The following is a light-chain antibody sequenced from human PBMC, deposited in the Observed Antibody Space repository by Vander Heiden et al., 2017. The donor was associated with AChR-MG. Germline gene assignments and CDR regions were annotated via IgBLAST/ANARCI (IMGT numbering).Light chain of an antibody. CDR2: DVR. J-gene: IGLJ2*01. Sequence: QSALTQPASVSGSPGPSITISCTGTRRDVDRSTYVSWYQQPPCQAPKLIIYDVRNRPAGVASRFSGSEAGRTASLTISGLQAEDEADYFCSSYTTAGTLLFFGGGTKLTVL. V-gene: IGLV2-14*03. CDR3: SSYTTAGTLLF. CDR1: RRDVDRSTY.